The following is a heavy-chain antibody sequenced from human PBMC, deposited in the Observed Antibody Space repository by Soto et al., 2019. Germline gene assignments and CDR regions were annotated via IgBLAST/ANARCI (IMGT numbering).Heavy chain of an antibody. V-gene: IGHV3-23*01. CDR2: ISGSGGST. Sequence: GWSLRLSCAASGFAFSSYAMSWVRKTPGKGLEWVSAISGSGGSTYYADSVKGRFTISRDNSKNTLYLQMNSLRAEDTAVYYCAKDETNDIVATITDYWGQGTLVTVSS. CDR1: GFAFSSYA. J-gene: IGHJ4*02. D-gene: IGHD5-12*01. CDR3: AKDETNDIVATITDY.